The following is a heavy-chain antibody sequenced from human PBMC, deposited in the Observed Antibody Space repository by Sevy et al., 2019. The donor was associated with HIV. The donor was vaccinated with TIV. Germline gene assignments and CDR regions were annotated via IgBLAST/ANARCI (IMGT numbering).Heavy chain of an antibody. V-gene: IGHV1-2*02. D-gene: IGHD3-3*01. J-gene: IGHJ5*02. CDR3: TLCTIFKPHWFDP. CDR2: INPNSGVS. Sequence: ASVKVSCKPSGYTFTAYYIHWVRQAPGPGLEWMGWINPNSGVSTYAQRFQGRVTMTRDTSISTAYMELTRLNSDDTAVYYCTLCTIFKPHWFDPWGQGTLVTVSS. CDR1: GYTFTAYY.